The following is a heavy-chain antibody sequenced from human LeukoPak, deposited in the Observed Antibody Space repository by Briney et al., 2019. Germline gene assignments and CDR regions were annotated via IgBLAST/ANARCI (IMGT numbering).Heavy chain of an antibody. V-gene: IGHV3-23*01. D-gene: IGHD7-27*01. CDR2: ISGSGGST. CDR1: GFNFNSYA. CDR3: AKASELGRGYFEY. J-gene: IGHJ4*02. Sequence: PGGSLRLSCAASGFNFNSYAMSWVRQAPGKGLEWVSVISGSGGSTNYADSVKGRFTMSRDNSQNTLYLQMNSLRAEDRAVYYCAKASELGRGYFEYWGEGTLGTVSS.